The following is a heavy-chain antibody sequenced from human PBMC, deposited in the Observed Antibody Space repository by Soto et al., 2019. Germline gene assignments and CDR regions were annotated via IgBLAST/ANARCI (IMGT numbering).Heavy chain of an antibody. CDR1: GFSFSIYA. V-gene: IGHV3-23*01. D-gene: IGHD4-17*01. CDR2: ISGSGGST. CDR3: GKRAGDGNFDY. Sequence: EVQLLESGGGLVQPGGSLRLSCAASGFSFSIYAMNWVRQAPGKGPEWVSFISGSGGSTYYADSVKRRFTISRDTSKNTLYLQMNSLRAEDTAVYYCGKRAGDGNFDYWGQGTLVTVSS. J-gene: IGHJ4*02.